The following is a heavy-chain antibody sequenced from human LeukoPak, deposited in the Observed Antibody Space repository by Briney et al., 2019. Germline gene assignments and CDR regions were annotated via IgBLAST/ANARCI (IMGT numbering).Heavy chain of an antibody. CDR3: AREGGDYLVSDY. Sequence: GGSLRLSCAASGFTFSSYAMSWVRQAPGKGLEWVSYISSSGSTIYYADSVKGRFTISRDNAKNSLYLQMNSLRAEDTAVYYCAREGGDYLVSDYWGQGTLVTVSS. CDR2: ISSSGSTI. V-gene: IGHV3-48*03. J-gene: IGHJ4*02. D-gene: IGHD4-17*01. CDR1: GFTFSSYA.